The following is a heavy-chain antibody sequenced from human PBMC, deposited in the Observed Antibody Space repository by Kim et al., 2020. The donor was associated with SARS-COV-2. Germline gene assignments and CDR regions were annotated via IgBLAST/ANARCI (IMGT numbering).Heavy chain of an antibody. J-gene: IGHJ4*02. V-gene: IGHV1-18*01. D-gene: IGHD3-9*01. CDR2: ISAYNGNT. CDR3: ARDPGLRYFDWLLYDRGGYFDY. Sequence: ASVKVSCKASGYTFTSYGISWVRQAPGQGLEWMGWISAYNGNTNYAQKLQGRVTITTDTFTSTAYMELRSLRSDDTAVYYCARDPGLRYFDWLLYDRGGYFDYWGQGTLVTVSS. CDR1: GYTFTSYG.